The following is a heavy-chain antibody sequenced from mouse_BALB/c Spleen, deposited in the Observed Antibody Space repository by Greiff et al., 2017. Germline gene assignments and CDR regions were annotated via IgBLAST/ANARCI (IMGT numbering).Heavy chain of an antibody. V-gene: IGHV1S81*02. CDR1: GYTFTSYY. CDR3: TRWTARFAY. CDR2: INPSNGGT. D-gene: IGHD3-2*01. Sequence: QVQLQQSGAELVKPGASVKLSCKASGYTFTSYYMYWVKQRPGQGLEWIGEINPSNGGTNFNEKFKSKATLTVDKSSSTAYMQLSSLTSEDSAVYYCTRWTARFAYWGQGTLVTVSA. J-gene: IGHJ3*01.